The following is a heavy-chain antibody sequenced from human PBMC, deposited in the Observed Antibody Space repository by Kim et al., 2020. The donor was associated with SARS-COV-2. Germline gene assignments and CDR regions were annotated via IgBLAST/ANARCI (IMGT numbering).Heavy chain of an antibody. CDR3: ARDYSGSYEELGAFDY. V-gene: IGHV4-39*07. D-gene: IGHD1-26*01. J-gene: IGHJ4*02. CDR2: IYYSGST. CDR1: GGSISSSSYY. Sequence: SETLSLTCTVSGGSISSSSYYWGWIRQPPGKGLEWIGSIYYSGSTYYNPSLKSRVTISVDTSKNQFSLKLSSVTAADTAVYYCARDYSGSYEELGAFDYWGQGTLVTVSS.